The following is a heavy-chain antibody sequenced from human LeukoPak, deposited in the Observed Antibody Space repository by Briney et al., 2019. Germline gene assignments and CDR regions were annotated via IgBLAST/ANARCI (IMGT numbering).Heavy chain of an antibody. CDR3: ARNPHVVVVVAKIYWFDP. D-gene: IGHD2-21*01. J-gene: IGHJ5*02. Sequence: SETLSLTCAVYGGSFSGYYWSWIRQPPGKGLEWIGEINHSGSTNYNPSLKSRVTISVDTSKNQFSLKVSSVTAADTAVYYCARNPHVVVVVAKIYWFDPWGQGTLVTVSS. CDR2: INHSGST. V-gene: IGHV4-34*01. CDR1: GGSFSGYY.